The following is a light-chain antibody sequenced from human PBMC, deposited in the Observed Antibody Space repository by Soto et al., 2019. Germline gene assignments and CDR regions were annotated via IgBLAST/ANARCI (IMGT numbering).Light chain of an antibody. Sequence: QAVLTQSSSASASLGSSVKLTCTLSSGHSSYIIAWHQQQPGKAPRYLMKLEGSGSYNKGSGVPDRFSGSSSGADRYLTISNLQSEDEADYYCETWDSNIVVFGGGTKSPS. J-gene: IGLJ2*01. V-gene: IGLV4-60*03. CDR2: LEGSGSY. CDR3: ETWDSNIVV. CDR1: SGHSSYI.